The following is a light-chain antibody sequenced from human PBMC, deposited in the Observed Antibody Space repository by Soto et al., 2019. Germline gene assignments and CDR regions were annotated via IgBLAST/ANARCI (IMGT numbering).Light chain of an antibody. CDR2: GAS. CDR3: QKYNNWKWK. Sequence: ETVMTHSPATLSVSPGGRSTLSCRASQSISDTLAWYQQKPGQAPRLLIHGASKRATGFPARFSGSGSGTELTITISSLQSEDFEVYSCQKYNNWKWKFGQGNKLDIK. CDR1: QSISDT. J-gene: IGKJ1*01. V-gene: IGKV3-15*01.